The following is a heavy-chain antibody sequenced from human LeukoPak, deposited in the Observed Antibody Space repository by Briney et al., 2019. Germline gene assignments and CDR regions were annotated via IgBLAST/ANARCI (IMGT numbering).Heavy chain of an antibody. CDR2: INSDGSST. J-gene: IGHJ4*02. D-gene: IGHD3-16*01. CDR1: GFTFSSYW. CDR3: AKIPQVATYTVPNFDF. V-gene: IGHV3-74*01. Sequence: GGSLRLSCAASGFTFSSYWMHWVRQAPGKGLVWVSRINSDGSSTNYADSVKGRFTISRDNSKNTLYLQMNSLRAEDTAVYYCAKIPQVATYTVPNFDFWGQGTLVTVSS.